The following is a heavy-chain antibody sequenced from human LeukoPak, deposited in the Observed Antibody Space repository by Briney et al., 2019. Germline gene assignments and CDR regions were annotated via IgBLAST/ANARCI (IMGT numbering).Heavy chain of an antibody. J-gene: IGHJ4*02. CDR3: AKANWDSNADAVW. CDR1: GFSFSDYA. V-gene: IGHV3-23*01. Sequence: GGSLRLSCAASGFSFSDYAMRWVRQAPARGPGWVSSIRGGGEIFYADSVKGRFTLSSDDSRNTVYLQVNNLRVEDTAIYYCAKANWDSNADAVWWGQGTQVTVSS. D-gene: IGHD1-1*01. CDR2: IRGGGEI.